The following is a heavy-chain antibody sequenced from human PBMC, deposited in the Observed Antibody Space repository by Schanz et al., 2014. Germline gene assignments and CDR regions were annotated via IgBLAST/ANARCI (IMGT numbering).Heavy chain of an antibody. D-gene: IGHD4-17*01. CDR1: GFTVSSNY. V-gene: IGHV3-66*03. CDR2: VYMSAAST. J-gene: IGHJ4*02. CDR3: VAAQSDYGEFELDY. Sequence: EVQLVESGGGLIQPGGSLRLSCAVSGFTVSSNYMSWVRQAPGKGLEWVSTVYMSAASTRYADSVKGRFIISRDNSKNTLFLQMDSLRGDDAALYYCVAAQSDYGEFELDYWGQGTLVSVSS.